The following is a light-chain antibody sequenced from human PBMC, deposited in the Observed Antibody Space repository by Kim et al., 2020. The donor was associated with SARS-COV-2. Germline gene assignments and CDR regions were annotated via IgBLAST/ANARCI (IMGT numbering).Light chain of an antibody. V-gene: IGLV3-1*01. CDR2: QDS. CDR3: QAWDSSTHWV. CDR1: KLGDKY. Sequence: SPGQTARITCSGDKLGDKYACWYQQKPGQSPVLVIYQDSKRPSGIPERFSGSNSGNTATLTISGTQAMDEADYYCQAWDSSTHWVFGGGTQLTVL. J-gene: IGLJ3*02.